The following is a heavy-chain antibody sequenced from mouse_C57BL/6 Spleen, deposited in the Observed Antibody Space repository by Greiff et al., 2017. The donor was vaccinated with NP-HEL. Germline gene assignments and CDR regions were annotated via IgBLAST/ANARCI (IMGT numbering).Heavy chain of an antibody. V-gene: IGHV1-9*01. CDR3: AIMTPRLSAY. CDR1: GYTFTGYW. J-gene: IGHJ3*01. Sequence: QVQLQQSGAELMKPGASVKLSCKATGYTFTGYWIEWVKQRPGHGLEWIGEILPGSGSTTYNEKFKGKAPFTAATSSNTAYMQLSSLTPEDSAIYYCAIMTPRLSAYWGQGTLVTVSA. D-gene: IGHD2-3*01. CDR2: ILPGSGST.